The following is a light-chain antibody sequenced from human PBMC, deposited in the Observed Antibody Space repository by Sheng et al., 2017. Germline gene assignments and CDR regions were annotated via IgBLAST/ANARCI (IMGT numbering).Light chain of an antibody. J-gene: IGKJ4*01. Sequence: DIQMTQSPSSLSASVGDRVTITCRASQSISSYLNCYQQKPGKAPKLLIYAASSLQSGVPSRFSGSGSGTDFTLTISSLQPADFATYYCQQSYRTPLTFGGGTKVEIK. CDR2: AAS. V-gene: IGKV1-39*01. CDR3: QQSYRTPLT. CDR1: QSISSY.